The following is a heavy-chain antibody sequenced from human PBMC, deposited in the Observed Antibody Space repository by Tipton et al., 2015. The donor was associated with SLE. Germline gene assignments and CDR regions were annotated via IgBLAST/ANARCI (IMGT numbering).Heavy chain of an antibody. Sequence: QLVQSGAEVKKPGSSVKVSCKASGGTFSSYAISWVRQAPGQGLEWMGRIIPIFGTANYAQKFQGRVTITADESTSTAYMEPSSLRSEDTAVYYCAREKAKKAVAGPDAFDIWGQGTMVTVSS. D-gene: IGHD6-19*01. CDR1: GGTFSSYA. V-gene: IGHV1-69*18. J-gene: IGHJ3*02. CDR2: IIPIFGTA. CDR3: AREKAKKAVAGPDAFDI.